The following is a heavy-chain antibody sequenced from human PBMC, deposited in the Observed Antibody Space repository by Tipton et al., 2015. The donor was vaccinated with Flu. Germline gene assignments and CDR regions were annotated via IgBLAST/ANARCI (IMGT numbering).Heavy chain of an antibody. Sequence: TLSLTCAVSGGSLSAYYWSWIRQPPGKGLEWIGEINHSGSTNYNPSLKSRVTISVDTSKKQFSLKLTSVTAADTAVYYCAKGVGKGFYDILTGYTTHAFDIWGQGTMVTVSS. J-gene: IGHJ3*02. CDR3: AKGVGKGFYDILTGYTTHAFDI. CDR1: GGSLSAYY. D-gene: IGHD3-9*01. V-gene: IGHV4-34*01. CDR2: INHSGST.